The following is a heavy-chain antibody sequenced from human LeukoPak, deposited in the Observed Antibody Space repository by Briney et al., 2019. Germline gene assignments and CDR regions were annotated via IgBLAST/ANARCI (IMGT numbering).Heavy chain of an antibody. Sequence: PGGSLRLSCAASGFTFSSYWMSWVRQALGKGLEWVANIKQDGSEKYYVDSVKGRFTISRDSAKNSLYLQMNSLRAEDTAVYYRASSEATVVTPGPWGQGTLVTVSS. J-gene: IGHJ5*02. CDR1: GFTFSSYW. D-gene: IGHD4-23*01. CDR3: ASSEATVVTPGP. CDR2: IKQDGSEK. V-gene: IGHV3-7*01.